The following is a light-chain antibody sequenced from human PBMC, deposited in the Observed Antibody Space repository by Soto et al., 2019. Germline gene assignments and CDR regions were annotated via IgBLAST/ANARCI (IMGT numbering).Light chain of an antibody. Sequence: QSALTQPASASGSPGQSIPISCTVTSSDGGGYNYFPWYQHHPGKAPKLIIYDVDNRPTGVADRFSGSNSGNTASLTISGIQPEDAAAYYCSSYTSSSTRVFGTGTKLTVL. CDR1: SSDGGGYNY. CDR3: SSYTSSSTRV. V-gene: IGLV2-14*03. J-gene: IGLJ1*01. CDR2: DVD.